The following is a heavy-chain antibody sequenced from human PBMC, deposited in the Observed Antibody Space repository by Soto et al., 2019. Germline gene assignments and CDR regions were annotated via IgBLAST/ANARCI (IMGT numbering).Heavy chain of an antibody. CDR2: INPSGGSA. Sequence: XSVKVSCKASGYSLTSYYIHLVRQSPGQGLERMGIINPSGGSATYAQKFQGRVTMTRDTSTSTVYMELSSLRSEDTAVYYCARDRGWFDPWGQGTQVTVSS. J-gene: IGHJ5*02. V-gene: IGHV1-46*01. CDR3: ARDRGWFDP. CDR1: GYSLTSYY.